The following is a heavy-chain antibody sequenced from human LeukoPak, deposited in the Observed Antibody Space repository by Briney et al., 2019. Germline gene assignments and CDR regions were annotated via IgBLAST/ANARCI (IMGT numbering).Heavy chain of an antibody. CDR2: INHSGST. D-gene: IGHD3-3*01. Sequence: SETLSLTCTVSGGSISSGGYYWSWIRQPPGKGLEWIGEINHSGSTNYNPSLKSRVTISVDTSKNQFSLKLSSVTAADTAVYYCARGLDITIFGVVIWVPPDSEYGMDVWGQGTTVTVSS. CDR1: GGSISSGGYY. V-gene: IGHV4-39*07. J-gene: IGHJ6*02. CDR3: ARGLDITIFGVVIWVPPDSEYGMDV.